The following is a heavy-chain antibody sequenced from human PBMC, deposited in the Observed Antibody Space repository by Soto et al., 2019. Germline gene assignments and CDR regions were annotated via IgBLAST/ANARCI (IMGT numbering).Heavy chain of an antibody. J-gene: IGHJ6*03. CDR1: GFTFSSYS. V-gene: IGHV3-21*01. CDR2: ISSSSSYI. CDR3: ARDSEGYSSSKSYYYYYMDV. D-gene: IGHD4-4*01. Sequence: GGSLRLSCAASGFTFSSYSMNWVRQAPGKGLEWVSSISSSSSYIYYADSVKGRFTISRDNAKNSLYLQMNSLRAEDTAVYYCARDSEGYSSSKSYYYYYMDVWGKGTTVTVSS.